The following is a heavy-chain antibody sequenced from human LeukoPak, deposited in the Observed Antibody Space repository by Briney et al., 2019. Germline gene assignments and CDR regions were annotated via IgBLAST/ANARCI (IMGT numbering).Heavy chain of an antibody. CDR1: GYTFTSYG. Sequence: ASVKVSFKASGYTFTSYGISWVRQAPGQGLEWMGWISAYNGNTNYAQKLQGRVTMTTDTSTSTAYMELRSLRSDDTAVYYCARWDTAMVKMGYFDYWGQGTLVTVSS. V-gene: IGHV1-18*01. CDR2: ISAYNGNT. D-gene: IGHD5-18*01. J-gene: IGHJ4*02. CDR3: ARWDTAMVKMGYFDY.